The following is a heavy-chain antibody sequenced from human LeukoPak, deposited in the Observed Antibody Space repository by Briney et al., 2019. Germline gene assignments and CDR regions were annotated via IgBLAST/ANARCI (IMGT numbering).Heavy chain of an antibody. Sequence: GRSLRLSCAASGFTFSSYAMHWVRQAPGKGLEWVAVISYDGSNKYYADSVKGRFTISRDNSKNTLYLQMNSLRAEDTAVYYCARAPRYCGGDCYSPPDWGQGTLVTVSS. CDR2: ISYDGSNK. CDR3: ARAPRYCGGDCYSPPD. V-gene: IGHV3-30-3*01. J-gene: IGHJ4*02. D-gene: IGHD2-21*02. CDR1: GFTFSSYA.